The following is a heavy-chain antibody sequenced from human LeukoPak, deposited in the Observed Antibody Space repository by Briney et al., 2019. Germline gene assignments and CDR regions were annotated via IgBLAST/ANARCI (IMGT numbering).Heavy chain of an antibody. CDR2: IYYSGST. CDR1: GGSISSSTYY. V-gene: IGHV4-39*01. Sequence: SETLSLTRTVSGGSISSSTYYWGWIRQPPGKGLEWIGSIYYSGSTYYNPSLKSRVTISVDTSKKQFSLKLSSVTAADTAVYYCARRGEGSSMSRFEYWGQGTLVTVSS. D-gene: IGHD2-2*01. CDR3: ARRGEGSSMSRFEY. J-gene: IGHJ4*02.